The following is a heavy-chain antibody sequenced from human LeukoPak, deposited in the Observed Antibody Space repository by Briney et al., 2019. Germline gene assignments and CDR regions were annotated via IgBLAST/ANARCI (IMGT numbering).Heavy chain of an antibody. CDR2: ISSYNGNI. Sequence: ASVKVSCKASGYTFISYGISWVRQAPGQGLEWMGWISSYNGNINYAQKLQGRVTMTTDTSTSTAYMELRSLRSDDTAVYYCARDRTRPPYYYDSSGYYPIDYWGQGTLVTVSS. V-gene: IGHV1-18*01. CDR1: GYTFISYG. CDR3: ARDRTRPPYYYDSSGYYPIDY. J-gene: IGHJ4*02. D-gene: IGHD3-22*01.